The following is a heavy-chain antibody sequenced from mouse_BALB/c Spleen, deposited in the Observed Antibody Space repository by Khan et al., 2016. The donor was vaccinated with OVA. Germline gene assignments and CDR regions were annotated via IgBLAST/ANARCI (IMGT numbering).Heavy chain of an antibody. D-gene: IGHD2-14*01. J-gene: IGHJ1*01. CDR3: GRAGDYSRYNGYFDV. CDR1: GYTFTSYT. CDR2: INPSNGYT. Sequence: VQLQESGAELARPGASVKMSCKASGYTFTSYTIHWVIQRPGQGLEWIGYINPSNGYTNYNQKFKDKATLTADKSSSTAYMQLSSLTSEDSAVYYCGRAGDYSRYNGYFDVWGPGTSVTVSS. V-gene: IGHV1-4*01.